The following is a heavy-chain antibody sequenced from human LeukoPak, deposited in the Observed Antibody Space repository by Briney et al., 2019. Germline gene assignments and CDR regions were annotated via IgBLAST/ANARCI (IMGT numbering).Heavy chain of an antibody. Sequence: SETLSLTCAVYGGSFSGYYWSWIHQPPGKGLEWIGEINHSGSTNYNPSLKSRVTISVDTSKNQFSLKLSSVTAADTAVYYCASPYSYGSDAFDIWGQGTMVTVSS. CDR2: INHSGST. CDR3: ASPYSYGSDAFDI. CDR1: GGSFSGYY. V-gene: IGHV4-34*01. J-gene: IGHJ3*02. D-gene: IGHD5-18*01.